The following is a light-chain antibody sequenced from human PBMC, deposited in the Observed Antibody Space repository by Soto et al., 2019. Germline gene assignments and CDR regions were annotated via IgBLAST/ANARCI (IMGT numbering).Light chain of an antibody. J-gene: IGKJ1*01. Sequence: EIVLTQSAATLSLSPGEGATLSCRASQSINSYLAWYQHKPGQAPRLLIYDASNRATGIPARFSGSGSGTDFTLTISSLEPEDFAVYYCQQYGSSGTFGQGTKVDIK. CDR2: DAS. CDR1: QSINSY. V-gene: IGKV3-11*01. CDR3: QQYGSSGT.